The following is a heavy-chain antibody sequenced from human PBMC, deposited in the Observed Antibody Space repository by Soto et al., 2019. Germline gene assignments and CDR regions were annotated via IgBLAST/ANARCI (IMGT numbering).Heavy chain of an antibody. D-gene: IGHD6-19*01. Sequence: QVQLVQSGAEEKKPGASVKVSCKASGYTFTSYAMHLVRQAPGQRLERMGWINAGNGNTKYSQKFQGRVTITRDTSASTAYMELSSLRSEDTAVYYCARVGLSSGWYLYFQHWGQGTLVTVSS. CDR2: INAGNGNT. CDR3: ARVGLSSGWYLYFQH. CDR1: GYTFTSYA. J-gene: IGHJ1*01. V-gene: IGHV1-3*05.